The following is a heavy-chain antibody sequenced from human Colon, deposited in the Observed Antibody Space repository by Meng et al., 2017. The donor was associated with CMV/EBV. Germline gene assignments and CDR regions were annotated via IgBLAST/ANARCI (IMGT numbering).Heavy chain of an antibody. J-gene: IGHJ4*02. V-gene: IGHV1-2*02. CDR3: ATLSIYDSTISDF. Sequence: ASVKVSCKTSGYPFTIHYIHWVRQAPGRGLEWMGWMNPNSGGTNYAQKFQGRVTMTRDTTVNTAYLDLTSLRSADTAVYYCATLSIYDSTISDFWGQGTLVTVSS. D-gene: IGHD5/OR15-5a*01. CDR1: GYPFTIHY. CDR2: MNPNSGGT.